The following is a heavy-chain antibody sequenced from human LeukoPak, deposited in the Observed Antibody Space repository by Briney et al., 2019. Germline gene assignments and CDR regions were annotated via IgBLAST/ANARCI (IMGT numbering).Heavy chain of an antibody. CDR3: ARHPYSSSWYNPYYFDY. CDR2: IYYSGST. D-gene: IGHD6-13*01. V-gene: IGHV4-59*08. J-gene: IGHJ4*02. Sequence: PSETLSLTCTVSGGSISSYYWSWIRQPPGKGLEWIGYIYYSGSTNYNPFLKGRVTISVDTSKNQFSLKLSSVTAADTAVYYCARHPYSSSWYNPYYFDYWGQGTLVTVSS. CDR1: GGSISSYY.